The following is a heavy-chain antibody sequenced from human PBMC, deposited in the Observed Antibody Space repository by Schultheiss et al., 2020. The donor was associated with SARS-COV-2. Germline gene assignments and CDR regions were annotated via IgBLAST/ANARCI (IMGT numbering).Heavy chain of an antibody. D-gene: IGHD3-22*01. Sequence: SQTLSLTCAVYGGSFSGYYWGWIRQPPGKGLEWIGSIYYSGSTYYNPSLKSRVTISVDTSKNQFSLKLSSVTAADTAVYYCARSLHYYDSRYRFDYWGQGTLVTVSS. V-gene: IGHV4-34*01. J-gene: IGHJ4*02. CDR1: GGSFSGYY. CDR2: IYYSGST. CDR3: ARSLHYYDSRYRFDY.